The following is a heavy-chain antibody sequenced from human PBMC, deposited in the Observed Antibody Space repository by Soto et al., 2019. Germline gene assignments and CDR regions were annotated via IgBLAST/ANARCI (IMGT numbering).Heavy chain of an antibody. CDR3: AGAYYEILTGSYAMDV. Sequence: QVQLQESGPRLSKPSETLSLTCTVSDDFISSYYWYGIRQPAGKGLEWIGRVSTSGATNYNHSLESRVTMSVDTSKKQFSLKLTSVNAADTAVYFCAGAYYEILTGSYAMDVCGQGTTVTVS. CDR1: DDFISSYY. CDR2: VSTSGAT. D-gene: IGHD3-9*01. J-gene: IGHJ6*02. V-gene: IGHV4-4*07.